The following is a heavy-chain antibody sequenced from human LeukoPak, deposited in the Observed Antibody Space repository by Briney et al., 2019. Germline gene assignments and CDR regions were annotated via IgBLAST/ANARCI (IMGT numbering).Heavy chain of an antibody. CDR1: GFTFSSYA. Sequence: GGSLRLSCVVSGFTFSSYAMNWVRQAPGKGLEWVSYISSSSTTIYYADSVKGRFTISRDNAKNSLYLQMNRLRDEDTAVYYCARAFLGGDYWGQGTLVTVSS. CDR3: ARAFLGGDY. J-gene: IGHJ4*02. CDR2: ISSSSTTI. D-gene: IGHD3-3*02. V-gene: IGHV3-48*02.